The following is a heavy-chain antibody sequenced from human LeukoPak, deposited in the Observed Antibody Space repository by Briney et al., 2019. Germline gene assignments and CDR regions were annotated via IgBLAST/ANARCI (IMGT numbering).Heavy chain of an antibody. D-gene: IGHD6-19*01. CDR2: ISSSSSYI. V-gene: IGHV3-21*01. CDR3: ARDRQWLSGNTYFDY. J-gene: IGHJ4*02. Sequence: GGSLRLSCAASGFTFSSYSMNWVRQAPGKGLEWFSSISSSSSYIYYADSVKGRFTVSRDNAKNSLYLQMNSLRAEDTAVYYCARDRQWLSGNTYFDYWGQGTLVTVSS. CDR1: GFTFSSYS.